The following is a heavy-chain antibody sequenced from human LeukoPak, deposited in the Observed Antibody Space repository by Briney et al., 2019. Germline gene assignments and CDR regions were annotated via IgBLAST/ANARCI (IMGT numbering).Heavy chain of an antibody. CDR1: GFTFSSYE. J-gene: IGHJ6*02. CDR3: AAKDIVVVPAPFYYYGMDV. CDR2: ISSSGSTI. V-gene: IGHV3-48*03. D-gene: IGHD2-2*01. Sequence: GGSLRLSCAASGFTFSSYEMNWVRQAPGKGLEWVSYISSSGSTIYYADSVKGRFTISRDNAKNSLYLQMNSPRAEDTAVYYCAAKDIVVVPAPFYYYGMDVWGQGTTVTVSS.